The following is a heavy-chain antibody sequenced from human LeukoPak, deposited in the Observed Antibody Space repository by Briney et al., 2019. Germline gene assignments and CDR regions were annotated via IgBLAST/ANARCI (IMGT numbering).Heavy chain of an antibody. D-gene: IGHD6-13*01. CDR2: IYYSGST. CDR1: GGSISNSNYY. V-gene: IGHV4-39*01. CDR3: ARRVAAATNWFDP. J-gene: IGHJ5*02. Sequence: SETLSLTCTVSGGSISNSNYYWGWIRQPPTEGLEWIGSIYYSGSTYYNPSLKSRVTISVDTSVDTSKNRFSLKLSSVTAADTAVYYCARRVAAATNWFDPWGQGTLVTVSS.